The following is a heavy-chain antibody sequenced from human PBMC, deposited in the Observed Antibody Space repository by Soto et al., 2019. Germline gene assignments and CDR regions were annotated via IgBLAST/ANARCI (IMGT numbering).Heavy chain of an antibody. Sequence: QVQLVESGGGVVQPGRSLRLSCAASGFTFSSYAMHWVRQAPGKGLEWVAVISYDGSNKYYADSVKGRFTISRDNSKNTLYLQMNSLRAEDTAVYYCARDSGGSGSYPTSRYYGMDVWGQGTTVTVSS. CDR1: GFTFSSYA. J-gene: IGHJ6*02. CDR2: ISYDGSNK. V-gene: IGHV3-30-3*01. CDR3: ARDSGGSGSYPTSRYYGMDV. D-gene: IGHD3-10*01.